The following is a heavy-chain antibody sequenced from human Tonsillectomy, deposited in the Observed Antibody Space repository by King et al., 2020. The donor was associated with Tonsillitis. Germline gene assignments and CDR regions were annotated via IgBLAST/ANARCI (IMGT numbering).Heavy chain of an antibody. V-gene: IGHV3-23*04. D-gene: IGHD4-17*01. CDR1: GFTFSSYG. CDR3: AKYQQMTTVSTSRNCDY. Sequence: VQLVESGGGLVQPGGSLRLSCAASGFTFSSYGMSWVRQATGKGLEWVSAISGSGGSTYYAESVKGRFTISRDNSKNTLYLQMNSLRAEDTAVYYCAKYQQMTTVSTSRNCDYWVQGTLVTVSS. J-gene: IGHJ4*02. CDR2: ISGSGGST.